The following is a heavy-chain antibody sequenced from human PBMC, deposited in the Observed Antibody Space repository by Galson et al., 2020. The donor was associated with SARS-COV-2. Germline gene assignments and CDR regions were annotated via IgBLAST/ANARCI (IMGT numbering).Heavy chain of an antibody. J-gene: IGHJ4*02. CDR1: GFTFSSYA. CDR2: VSYSGDNT. Sequence: GGSLRLSCAASGFTFSSYAMTWVRQAPGKGLEWASTVSYSGDNTYYAGSVRGRFTISRDSSKNTVYLQMNSLRAEDSAVYYCAKDSWYSGLFDYWGQGTPVTVSS. CDR3: AKDSWYSGLFDY. V-gene: IGHV3-23*01. D-gene: IGHD2-15*01.